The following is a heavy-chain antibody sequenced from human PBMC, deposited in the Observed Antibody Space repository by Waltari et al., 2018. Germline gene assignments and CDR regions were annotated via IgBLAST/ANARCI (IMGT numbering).Heavy chain of an antibody. CDR3: AKTGYNSGTDHYYYGMDV. CDR2: ITTRGGKT. Sequence: EVQLLESGGGLVQPGGSLRLSCAASGFTFRSYAMSWVRQAPVTGLEWVSTITTRGGKTYYADSVKVRCTISRDNAKNTLYRQRNSLRAEDTAVYSCAKTGYNSGTDHYYYGMDVWGQGTTVTVSS. CDR1: GFTFRSYA. D-gene: IGHD5-18*01. J-gene: IGHJ6*02. V-gene: IGHV3-23*01.